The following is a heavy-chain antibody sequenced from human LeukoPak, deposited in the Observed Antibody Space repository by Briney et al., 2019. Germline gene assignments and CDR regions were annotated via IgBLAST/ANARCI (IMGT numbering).Heavy chain of an antibody. CDR2: IDSTGDYT. Sequence: GGSLRLSCAASGFTFRSYAMSWIRQDPGKGLDWVSAIDSTGDYTYHADSVKGRLTISRDNSKNTLYLKMDSLRAEDTAIHYCAKGSSGGRPYYFDYWGQGTLVTVSS. V-gene: IGHV3-23*01. D-gene: IGHD3-22*01. J-gene: IGHJ4*02. CDR3: AKGSSGGRPYYFDY. CDR1: GFTFRSYA.